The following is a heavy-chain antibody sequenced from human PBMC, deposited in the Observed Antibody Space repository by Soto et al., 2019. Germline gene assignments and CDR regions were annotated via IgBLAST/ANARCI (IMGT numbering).Heavy chain of an antibody. V-gene: IGHV1-18*01. Sequence: QVYLVQSGPEVKKPGASVKVSCKASGYTFINYGVSWVRQAAGQGLEWMGWISAYNGDKKYAQNVRGRVTLTTDTSTSTANMEMRTLRSDDTAAYYCARDGPHIPAVGDVWGQGTTVTVSS. J-gene: IGHJ6*02. CDR1: GYTFINYG. CDR3: ARDGPHIPAVGDV. CDR2: ISAYNGDK. D-gene: IGHD6-13*01.